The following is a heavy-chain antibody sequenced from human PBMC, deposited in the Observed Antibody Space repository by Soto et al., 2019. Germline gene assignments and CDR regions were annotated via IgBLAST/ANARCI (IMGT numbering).Heavy chain of an antibody. CDR2: IYYSGST. CDR1: GGSISSGGYY. V-gene: IGHV4-31*03. Sequence: SETLSLTCTVSGGSISSGGYYWSWIRQHPGKGLEWNGYIYYSGSTYYNPSLKSRVTISVDTSKNQFSLKLSSVTAADTAVYYCARETNYRKQYYFDYWGQGTLVTVSS. D-gene: IGHD1-7*01. CDR3: ARETNYRKQYYFDY. J-gene: IGHJ4*02.